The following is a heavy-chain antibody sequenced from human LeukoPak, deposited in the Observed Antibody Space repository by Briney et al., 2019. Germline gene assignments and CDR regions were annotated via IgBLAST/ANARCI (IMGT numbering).Heavy chain of an antibody. CDR2: INPNSGDT. J-gene: IGHJ4*02. D-gene: IGHD6-19*01. CDR3: ARTQWLVPY. CDR1: GSTFTAYY. V-gene: IGHV1-2*02. Sequence: ASVKVSCKASGSTFTAYYLHWVRQAPGQGLEWMGWINPNSGDTNFAQKFQGRVTMTRDTSIGTAYMELSRLRSDDTAVYYCARTQWLVPYWGQGTLVTVSS.